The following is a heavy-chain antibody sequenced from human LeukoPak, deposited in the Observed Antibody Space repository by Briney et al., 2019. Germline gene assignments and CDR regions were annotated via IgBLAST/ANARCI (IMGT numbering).Heavy chain of an antibody. J-gene: IGHJ6*02. CDR1: GGTFSSYA. CDR2: IIPILGIA. CDR3: ARVLGSQAYGDYYYGMDV. Sequence: ASVTVSCKASGGTFSSYAISWVRQAPGQGLEWMGRIIPILGIANYAQKFQGRVTITADKSTSTAYMELSSLRSEDTAVYYCARVLGSQAYGDYYYGMDVWGQGTTVTVSS. D-gene: IGHD4-17*01. V-gene: IGHV1-69*04.